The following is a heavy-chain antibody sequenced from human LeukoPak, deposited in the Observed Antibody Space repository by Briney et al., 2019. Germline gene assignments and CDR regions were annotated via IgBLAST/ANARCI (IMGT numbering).Heavy chain of an antibody. D-gene: IGHD3-10*01. CDR2: INHSGST. J-gene: IGHJ5*02. CDR3: ARGCGVRGVIYGWFDP. V-gene: IGHV4-34*01. CDR1: GGSFSGYY. Sequence: PSETLSLTCAVYGGSFSGYYWSWIRQPPGKGLEWIGEINHSGSTNYNPSLKSRVTISVDTSNNQFSLKLSSVTAADTAVYYCARGCGVRGVIYGWFDPWGQGTLVTVSS.